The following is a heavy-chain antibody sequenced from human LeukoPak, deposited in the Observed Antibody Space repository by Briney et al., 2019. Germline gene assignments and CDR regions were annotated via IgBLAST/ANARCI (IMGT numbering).Heavy chain of an antibody. J-gene: IGHJ6*02. Sequence: PGGSLRLSCATSGFTFSRHAMTWVRQAPGKGLEWVSYISSSSSTIYYADSVKGRFTISRDNAKNSLYLQMNSLRAEDTAVYYCARVGPSVDTAMVPYYYYGMDVWGQGTTVTVSS. D-gene: IGHD5-18*01. V-gene: IGHV3-48*01. CDR2: ISSSSSTI. CDR1: GFTFSRHA. CDR3: ARVGPSVDTAMVPYYYYGMDV.